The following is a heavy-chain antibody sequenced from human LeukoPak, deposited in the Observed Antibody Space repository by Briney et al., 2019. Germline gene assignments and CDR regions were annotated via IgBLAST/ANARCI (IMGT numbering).Heavy chain of an antibody. Sequence: SGGSLRLSCAASGFTFSSYWMSWVRQAPGKGLEWVANIKQDGSEKYYVDSVKGRFTISGDNAKNSLYLQMNSLRAEDTAVYYCARDNGAWNYYYYYMDVWGKGTTVTVSS. J-gene: IGHJ6*03. CDR1: GFTFSSYW. V-gene: IGHV3-7*01. CDR2: IKQDGSEK. CDR3: ARDNGAWNYYYYYMDV. D-gene: IGHD1-1*01.